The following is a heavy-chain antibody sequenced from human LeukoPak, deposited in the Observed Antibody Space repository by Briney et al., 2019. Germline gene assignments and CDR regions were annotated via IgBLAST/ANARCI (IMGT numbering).Heavy chain of an antibody. J-gene: IGHJ5*02. D-gene: IGHD4-23*01. CDR3: ARSITVVPPNWFDP. Sequence: SETLSLTCAVYGGSSSGYYWSWIRQPPGKGLEWIGEINHSGSTNYNPSLKSRVTISVDTSKNQFSLKLSSVTAADTAVYYCARSITVVPPNWFDPWGQGTLVTVSS. CDR2: INHSGST. CDR1: GGSSSGYY. V-gene: IGHV4-34*01.